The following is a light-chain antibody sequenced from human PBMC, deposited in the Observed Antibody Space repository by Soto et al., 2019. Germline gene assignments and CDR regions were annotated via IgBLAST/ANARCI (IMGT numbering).Light chain of an antibody. V-gene: IGKV3-15*01. J-gene: IGKJ2*01. CDR2: GAS. Sequence: EIVMTQSPATLSVFPGERATLSCRASQSISTNFAWYQQKPGHAPSLLIYGASARATGIPARFSGSGSGTKFTLTISSLQSEDFAVYYLHQSNNWPPYTFGQGTKLEI. CDR1: QSISTN. CDR3: HQSNNWPPYT.